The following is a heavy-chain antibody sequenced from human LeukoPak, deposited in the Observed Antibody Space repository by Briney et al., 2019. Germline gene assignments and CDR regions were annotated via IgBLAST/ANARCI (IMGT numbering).Heavy chain of an antibody. J-gene: IGHJ3*02. CDR1: GYSLTKLS. CDR2: FVPEDDES. D-gene: IGHD1-26*01. CDR3: ATDRSGSHYGNAFDI. V-gene: IGHV1-24*01. Sequence: ASVKVSCKLSGYSLTKLSMHWVRQAPGKGLEWMGGFVPEDDESIYAQNLQGRVTMTEDTSTNTAYMELSSLRSEDTAVYYCATDRSGSHYGNAFDIWGQGTMVTVSS.